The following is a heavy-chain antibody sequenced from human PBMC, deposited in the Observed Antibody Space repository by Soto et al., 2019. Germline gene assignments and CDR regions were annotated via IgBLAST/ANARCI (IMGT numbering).Heavy chain of an antibody. Sequence: GGSLRLSCAASGFTFSSYAMSWVRQAPGKGLEWVSAISGSGGSTYYADSVKGRFTISRDNSKNTLYLQMNSLRAEDTAVYYCAKDRPVEMATISYWFDPWGQGTLVTVSS. D-gene: IGHD5-12*01. CDR3: AKDRPVEMATISYWFDP. V-gene: IGHV3-23*01. CDR1: GFTFSSYA. J-gene: IGHJ5*02. CDR2: ISGSGGST.